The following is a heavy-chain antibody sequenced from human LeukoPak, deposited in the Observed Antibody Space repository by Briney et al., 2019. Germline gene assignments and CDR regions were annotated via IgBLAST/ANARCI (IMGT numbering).Heavy chain of an antibody. Sequence: RGSLRLSCAASGFTFSSYWMSWVRQAPGKGLEWVANIKQDGSEKYYVDSVKGRFTISRDNAKNSLYLQMNSLRAEDTAVYYCAREGYCGEGYQDYWGQGTLVTVSS. CDR1: GFTFSSYW. D-gene: IGHD4-17*01. CDR2: IKQDGSEK. J-gene: IGHJ4*02. CDR3: AREGYCGEGYQDY. V-gene: IGHV3-7*01.